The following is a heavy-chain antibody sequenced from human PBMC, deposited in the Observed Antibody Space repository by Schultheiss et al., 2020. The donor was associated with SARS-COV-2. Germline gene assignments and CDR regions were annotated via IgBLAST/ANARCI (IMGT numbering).Heavy chain of an antibody. CDR1: GGSISSYY. CDR2: IYHSGST. V-gene: IGHV4-38-2*02. J-gene: IGHJ2*01. D-gene: IGHD2-15*01. CDR3: ASLGYCSGGSCFGDWYFDL. Sequence: SETLSLTCTVSGGSISSYYWGWIRQPPGKGLEWIGSIYHSGSTYYNPSLKSRVTISVDTSKNQFSLKLSSVTAADTAVYYCASLGYCSGGSCFGDWYFDLWGRGTLVTVSS.